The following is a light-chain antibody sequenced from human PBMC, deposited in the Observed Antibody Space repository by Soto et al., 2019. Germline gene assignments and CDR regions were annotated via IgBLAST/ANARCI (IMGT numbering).Light chain of an antibody. J-gene: IGLJ1*01. V-gene: IGLV2-14*01. CDR2: EVS. CDR3: SSFTSAYTFV. CDR1: SSDVGGYNY. Sequence: QSVLTQPASVSGSPGQSIAISCTGTSSDVGGYNYVSWYQQHPGKAPKLLLSEVSNRPSGVSDRFSGSKSGNTASLTISGLQTQDEADCYCSSFTSAYTFVFGTGTKVTVL.